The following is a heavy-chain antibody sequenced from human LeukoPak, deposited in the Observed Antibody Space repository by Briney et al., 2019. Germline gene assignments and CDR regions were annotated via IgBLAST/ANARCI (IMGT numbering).Heavy chain of an antibody. CDR2: ISYDGINK. Sequence: PGRSLRLSCAASGFTFSSDAMHWVRQDPDKGLEWVALISYDGINKYYADSVKGRFTISRVNSKNTVSLQMDSLRAEDTAVYYCARAGNYYGSGSFYAKIDSWGRGTLVTVSS. CDR3: ARAGNYYGSGSFYAKIDS. CDR1: GFTFSSDA. V-gene: IGHV3-30*04. D-gene: IGHD3-10*01. J-gene: IGHJ4*02.